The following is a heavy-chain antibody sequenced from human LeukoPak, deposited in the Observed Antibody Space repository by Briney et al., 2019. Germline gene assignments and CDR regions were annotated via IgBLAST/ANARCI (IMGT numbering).Heavy chain of an antibody. CDR1: GFTFSSYS. CDR2: ISSSSYI. V-gene: IGHV3-21*01. CDR3: ARDAPAASFDY. D-gene: IGHD6-13*01. Sequence: PGGSLRLSCAASGFTFSSYSMNWVRQAPGKGLEWVSSISSSSYIYYADSVKGRFTISRDNAKNSLYLQMNSLRAEDTAVYYCARDAPAASFDYWGQGTLVTVSS. J-gene: IGHJ4*02.